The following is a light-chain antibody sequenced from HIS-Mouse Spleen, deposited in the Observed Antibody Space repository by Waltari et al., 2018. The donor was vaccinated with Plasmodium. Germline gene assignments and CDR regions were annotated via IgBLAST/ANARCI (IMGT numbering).Light chain of an antibody. J-gene: IGKJ3*01. CDR3: QQYNNWSFT. Sequence: EIVMTQSPAPLSVSPGERATLSCRASQSVSSNLAWYQQKPGQAPRLLIYGASTRATGIPARCSGSGSGKEFSLTISSLQSEDFAVYYCQQYNNWSFTFGPGTKVDIK. CDR2: GAS. CDR1: QSVSSN. V-gene: IGKV3-15*01.